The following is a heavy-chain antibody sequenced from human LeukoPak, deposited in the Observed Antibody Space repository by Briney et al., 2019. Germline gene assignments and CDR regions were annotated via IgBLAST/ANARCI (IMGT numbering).Heavy chain of an antibody. CDR1: GITLSNYG. CDR2: ISGSGGST. CDR3: AKRAVVIRVVLVGFHKEAYYFYS. V-gene: IGHV3-23*01. D-gene: IGHD2-21*01. Sequence: GGSLRLSCAVSGITLSNYGMSWVRLAPGKGLEWVAGISGSGGSTNYADSVKGRFTISRDSPKNTLYLQMNSVRADTAVYFCAKRAVVIRVVLVGFHKEAYYFYSWGQGALVTVSS. J-gene: IGHJ4*02.